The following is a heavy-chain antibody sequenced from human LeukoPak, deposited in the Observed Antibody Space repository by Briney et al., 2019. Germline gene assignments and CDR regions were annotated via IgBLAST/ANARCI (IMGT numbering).Heavy chain of an antibody. Sequence: SETLSLTCAVYGGSFSGYYWSWIRQPPGKGLEWTGEINHSGSTNYNSSLKSRVTISVDTSKNQFSLKLSSVTAADTAVYYCARGYCSSTSCPSDIDYWGQGTLVTVSS. CDR3: ARGYCSSTSCPSDIDY. J-gene: IGHJ4*02. CDR2: INHSGST. V-gene: IGHV4-34*01. D-gene: IGHD2-2*01. CDR1: GGSFSGYY.